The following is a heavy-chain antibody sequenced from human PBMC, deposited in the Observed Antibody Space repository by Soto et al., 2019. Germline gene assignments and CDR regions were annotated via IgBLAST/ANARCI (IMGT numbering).Heavy chain of an antibody. CDR3: AKDERRGEGGGYYPSASEN. Sequence: PVESLRISCAASGFTFINYAMNWVRPAPGKGLEWVSTITGRGAGTHYADSVKGRFTISRDNSKNTLYLQMNSLRAEDTAVYYCAKDERRGEGGGYYPSASENWGQGTLVTVSS. CDR1: GFTFINYA. D-gene: IGHD3-22*01. J-gene: IGHJ4*02. V-gene: IGHV3-23*01. CDR2: ITGRGAGT.